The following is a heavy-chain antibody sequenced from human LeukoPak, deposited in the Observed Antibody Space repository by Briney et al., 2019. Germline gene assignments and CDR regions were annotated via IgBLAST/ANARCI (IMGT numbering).Heavy chain of an antibody. CDR3: AREQFSHTSNYFDN. V-gene: IGHV3-43*02. Sequence: GGSLRLSCAASGFMFDDYAMHWVRQVPGRGLEWVSLISGDGVSSFYADSVRGRFTISRDNNNNSLSLQMYSLTTEDTAFYYCAREQFSHTSNYFDNWGQGILVTVSS. CDR2: ISGDGVSS. D-gene: IGHD5-24*01. CDR1: GFMFDDYA. J-gene: IGHJ4*02.